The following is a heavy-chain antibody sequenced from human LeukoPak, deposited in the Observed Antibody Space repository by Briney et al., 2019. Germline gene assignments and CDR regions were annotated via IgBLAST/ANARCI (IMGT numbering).Heavy chain of an antibody. CDR1: GFTFSSYG. J-gene: IGHJ3*02. CDR2: IWNDGSNK. V-gene: IGHV3-33*01. D-gene: IGHD3-22*01. CDR3: ARIHSLYYYDSSGYGAFDI. Sequence: GRSLRLPCAASGFTFSSYGMHWVRQAPGKGLEWVAVIWNDGSNKYYADSVKGRFTISRDNSKNTLYLQMNSLRAEDTAVYYCARIHSLYYYDSSGYGAFDIWGQGTVVTVSS.